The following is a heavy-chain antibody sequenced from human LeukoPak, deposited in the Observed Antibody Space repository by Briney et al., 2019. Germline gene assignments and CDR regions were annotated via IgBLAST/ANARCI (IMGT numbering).Heavy chain of an antibody. Sequence: SETLSLTCAVYGGSFSGYYWSWIRQPPGKGLEWIGEINHSGSTNYNPSLKSRVTISVDTSKNQFSLKLSSVTAADTAVYYCARDGSDGMDVWGQGTTVTVSS. CDR1: GGSFSGYY. CDR3: ARDGSDGMDV. J-gene: IGHJ6*02. CDR2: INHSGST. V-gene: IGHV4-34*01. D-gene: IGHD3-10*01.